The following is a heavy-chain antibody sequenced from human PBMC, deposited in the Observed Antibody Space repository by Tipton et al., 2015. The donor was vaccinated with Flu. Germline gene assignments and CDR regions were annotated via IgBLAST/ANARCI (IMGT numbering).Heavy chain of an antibody. Sequence: TLSLTCAVSGYSIRSSNYYWGWIRQPPGKGLEWIGSIYYSGSTYYNPSLKSRVTISVDTSKNQFSLKLSSVTAADTAVYYCATIMIVVAGGYNWFDPWGQGTLVTVSS. J-gene: IGHJ5*02. CDR3: ATIMIVVAGGYNWFDP. CDR2: IYYSGST. D-gene: IGHD3-22*01. CDR1: GYSIRSSNYY. V-gene: IGHV4-39*01.